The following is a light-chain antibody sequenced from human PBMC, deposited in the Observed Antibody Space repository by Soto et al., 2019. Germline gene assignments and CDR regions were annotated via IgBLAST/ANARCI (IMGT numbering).Light chain of an antibody. CDR1: QIVGRDY. CDR2: DAS. V-gene: IGKV3-20*01. J-gene: IGKJ5*01. Sequence: ENVLTQSPDTLSLSPGERATLSCRASQIVGRDYLAWYQQKPGQAPRLLIRDASSRATGIPDRFSGSGSGTDFTLTVSRVEPEDFAVYYCQQYARSPITFGQGTRLEIK. CDR3: QQYARSPIT.